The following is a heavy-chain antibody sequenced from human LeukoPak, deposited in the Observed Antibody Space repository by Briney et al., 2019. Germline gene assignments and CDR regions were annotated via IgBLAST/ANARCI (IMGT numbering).Heavy chain of an antibody. V-gene: IGHV3-23*01. CDR2: ISGSGGST. J-gene: IGHJ4*02. CDR1: GFTFSSYA. CDR3: ARTRSVAAAGTNDY. Sequence: GGSLRLSCAASGFTFSSYAMSWVRQAPGKELEWVSAISGSGGSTYYADSVKGRFTISRDNSKNTLYLQMNSLRAEDTAVYYCARTRSVAAAGTNDYWGQGTLVTVSS. D-gene: IGHD6-13*01.